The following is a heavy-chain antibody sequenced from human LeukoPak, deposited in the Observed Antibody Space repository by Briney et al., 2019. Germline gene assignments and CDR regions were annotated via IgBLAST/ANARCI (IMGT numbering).Heavy chain of an antibody. D-gene: IGHD5-24*01. Sequence: GGSLRLSCTASGFTFSSYWMHWVCQAPEKGLGWVSRINSDGGSTSYADSVKGRFTISRDDAKNTLYLQMNSLRAEDTAVYYCARRIQGMAPYYFDYWGQGTLVTVSS. V-gene: IGHV3-74*01. CDR3: ARRIQGMAPYYFDY. J-gene: IGHJ4*02. CDR2: INSDGGST. CDR1: GFTFSSYW.